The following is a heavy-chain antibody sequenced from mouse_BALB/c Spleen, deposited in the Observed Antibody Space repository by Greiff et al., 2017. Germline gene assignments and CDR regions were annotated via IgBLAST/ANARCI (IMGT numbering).Heavy chain of an antibody. V-gene: IGHV1-74*01. CDR1: GYTFTSYW. J-gene: IGHJ4*01. CDR2: IDPSNSET. CDR3: ARATAAGYAMDY. D-gene: IGHD3-1*01. Sequence: VQLQQPGPELVRPGASVKLSCKASGYTFTSYWMHWVKQRPGQGLEWIGMIDPSNSETRFNQKFKDKATLNVDKSSNTAYMPLSSLTSEDYAVYCCARATAAGYAMDYWGQGTSVTVSS.